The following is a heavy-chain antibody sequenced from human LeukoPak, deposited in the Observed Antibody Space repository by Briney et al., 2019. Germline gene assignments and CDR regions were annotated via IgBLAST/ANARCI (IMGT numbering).Heavy chain of an antibody. CDR2: INPNTDDT. D-gene: IGHD3-3*01. V-gene: IGHV1-2*02. CDR3: ARAPDYDFWSGYYYYYYYGMDV. CDR1: GYTFTGYH. Sequence: ASVKVSCKASGYTFTGYHLHWVRQAPGQGLEWVAWINPNTDDTSSPQKFRDRVTMSRDTSTSTAYMELRSLRSDDTAVYYCARAPDYDFWSGYYYYYYYGMDVWGQGTTVTVSS. J-gene: IGHJ6*02.